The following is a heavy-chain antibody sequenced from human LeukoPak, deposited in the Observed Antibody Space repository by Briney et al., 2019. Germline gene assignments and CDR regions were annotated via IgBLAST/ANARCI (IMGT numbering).Heavy chain of an antibody. V-gene: IGHV4-61*02. CDR1: GGSISSGSYY. CDR3: ARSLVAVAGRGYNWFDP. J-gene: IGHJ5*02. CDR2: IYTSGST. Sequence: PSETLSLTXTVSGGSISSGSYYWSWIRQPAGKGLEWIGRIYTSGSTNYNPSLKSRVTISVDTSKNQFSLKLSSMTAADTAVYYCARSLVAVAGRGYNWFDPWGQGTLVTVSS. D-gene: IGHD6-19*01.